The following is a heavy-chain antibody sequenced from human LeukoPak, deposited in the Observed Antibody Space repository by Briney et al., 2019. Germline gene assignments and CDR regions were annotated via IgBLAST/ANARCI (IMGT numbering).Heavy chain of an antibody. CDR2: ISGSGGST. Sequence: GGSLRLSCVASGFTFNSYAMSWVRQAPGKGLEWVSAISGSGGSTYYADYVKGRFTISRDNSKSTLYLQMNSLGAEDTALYYCAKDNGYCTSTSCFLEYWGQGTLVTVSS. J-gene: IGHJ4*02. CDR1: GFTFNSYA. CDR3: AKDNGYCTSTSCFLEY. D-gene: IGHD2-2*03. V-gene: IGHV3-23*01.